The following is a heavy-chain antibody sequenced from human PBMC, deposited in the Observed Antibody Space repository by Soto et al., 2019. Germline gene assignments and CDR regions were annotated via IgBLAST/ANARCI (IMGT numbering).Heavy chain of an antibody. D-gene: IGHD3-3*01. CDR3: ASDRIARSITIFGVVTTVRDYYGMDV. CDR2: IYHSGST. Sequence: SETLSLTXAVSGGSISSSNWWSWVRQPPGKGLEWIGEIYHSGSTNYNPSLKSRVTISVDKSKNQFSLKLSSVTAADTAVYYCASDRIARSITIFGVVTTVRDYYGMDVWGQGTTVTVSS. V-gene: IGHV4-4*02. J-gene: IGHJ6*02. CDR1: GGSISSSNW.